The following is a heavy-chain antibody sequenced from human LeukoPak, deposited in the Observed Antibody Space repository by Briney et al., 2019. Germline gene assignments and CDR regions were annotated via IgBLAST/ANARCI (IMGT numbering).Heavy chain of an antibody. CDR2: IFYSGST. J-gene: IGHJ4*02. CDR3: VRSDDFWSGYYGY. D-gene: IGHD3-3*01. CDR1: GYSISSGYY. V-gene: IGHV4-61*01. Sequence: SETLSLTCTVSGYSISSGYYWGWIRQPPPKGLEWIGYIFYSGSTNYNPSLKSRVTISVDTSKNQFSLKLSSVTAADTAVYYCVRSDDFWSGYYGYWGQGTLVTVSS.